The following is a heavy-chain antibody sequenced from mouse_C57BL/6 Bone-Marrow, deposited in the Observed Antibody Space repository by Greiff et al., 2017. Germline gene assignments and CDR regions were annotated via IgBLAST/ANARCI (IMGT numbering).Heavy chain of an antibody. CDR2: INPNYGTT. CDR1: GYSFTDYN. Sequence: VQLKQSGPELVKPGASVKISCKASGYSFTDYNMNWVKQSNGKSLEWIGVINPNYGTTSYNQKFKGKATLTVDQSSSTAYMQLNSLTSEYSAVYYCARVLRGFYWYFDVWGTGTTVTVSS. CDR3: ARVLRGFYWYFDV. J-gene: IGHJ1*03. V-gene: IGHV1-39*01. D-gene: IGHD1-1*01.